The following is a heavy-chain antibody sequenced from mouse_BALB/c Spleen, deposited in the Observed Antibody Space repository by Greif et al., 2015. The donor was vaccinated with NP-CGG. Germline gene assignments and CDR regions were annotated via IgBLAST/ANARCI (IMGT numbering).Heavy chain of an antibody. Sequence: VQLQQSGAELAKPGASVKMSCKASGYTFTSYWMHWVKQRPGQGLEWIGYINPSTGYTEYNQKFKDKATLTADKSSSTAYMQLSSLTSEDSAVYYCASMITTGDYFDYWGQGTTLTVSS. CDR3: ASMITTGDYFDY. CDR2: INPSTGYT. D-gene: IGHD2-4*01. V-gene: IGHV1-7*01. J-gene: IGHJ2*01. CDR1: GYTFTSYW.